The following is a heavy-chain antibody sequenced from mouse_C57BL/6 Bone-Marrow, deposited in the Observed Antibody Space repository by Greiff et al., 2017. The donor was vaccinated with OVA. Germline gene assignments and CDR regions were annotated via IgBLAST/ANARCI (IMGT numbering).Heavy chain of an antibody. CDR1: GYTFTSYW. CDR3: ARVGIYGNYGGYYAMDY. CDR2: IDPSDSYT. D-gene: IGHD2-1*01. V-gene: IGHV1-69*01. Sequence: QVQLQQPGAELVMPGASVKLSCKASGYTFTSYWMHWVKQRPGQGLEWIGEIDPSDSYTNYNQKFKGKSTLTVDKSSSTAYMQLSSLTSEDSAVYYCARVGIYGNYGGYYAMDYWGQGTSVTVSS. J-gene: IGHJ4*01.